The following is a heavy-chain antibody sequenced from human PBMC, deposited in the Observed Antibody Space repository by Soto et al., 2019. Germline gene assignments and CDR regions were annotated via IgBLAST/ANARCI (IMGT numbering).Heavy chain of an antibody. CDR3: ERDPGVNWA. CDR2: MYSGGGT. D-gene: IGHD2-8*01. V-gene: IGHV3-66*01. Sequence: EVQLVESGGGLVQPGGSLSLSCVASGLTVSNNYMTRVGQAPGKGLEWVSNMYSGGGTYHTDSMKGRCTNSRDSPTNTLYLPIDNVRAEDTPVYYCERDPGVNWAWGKGTTVTVSS. CDR1: GLTVSNNY. J-gene: IGHJ6*04.